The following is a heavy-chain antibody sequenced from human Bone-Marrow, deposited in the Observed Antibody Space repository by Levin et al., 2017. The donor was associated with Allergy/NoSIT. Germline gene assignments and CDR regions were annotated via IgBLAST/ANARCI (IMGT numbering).Heavy chain of an antibody. J-gene: IGHJ6*02. D-gene: IGHD4-17*01. CDR2: ISYDGSNK. CDR1: GFTFSSYA. CDR3: ARDLEEGYGDYYYYGMDV. V-gene: IGHV3-30*04. Sequence: GESLKISCAASGFTFSSYAMHWVRQAPGKGLEWVAVISYDGSNKYYADSVKGRFTISRDNSKNTLYLQMNSLRAEDTAVYYCARDLEEGYGDYYYYGMDVWGQGTTVTVSS.